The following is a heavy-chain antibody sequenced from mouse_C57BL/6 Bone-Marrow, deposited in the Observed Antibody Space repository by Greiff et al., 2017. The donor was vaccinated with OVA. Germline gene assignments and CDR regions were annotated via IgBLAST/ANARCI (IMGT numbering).Heavy chain of an antibody. V-gene: IGHV5-17*01. Sequence: EVKLMESGGGLVKPGGSLKLSCAASGFTFSDYGMHWVRQAPEKGLEWVAYISSGSSTIYYADKVKGRFTISRDNAKNTLVLQMTSLRSEDTAMYYGARINYWYFDVWGTGTTVTVSS. J-gene: IGHJ1*03. CDR2: ISSGSSTI. CDR3: ARINYWYFDV. CDR1: GFTFSDYG.